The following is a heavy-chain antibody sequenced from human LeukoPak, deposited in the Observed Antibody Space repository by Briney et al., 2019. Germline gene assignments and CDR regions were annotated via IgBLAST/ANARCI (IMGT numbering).Heavy chain of an antibody. V-gene: IGHV4-34*01. J-gene: IGHJ4*02. CDR3: ARGITPDY. Sequence: SETLSLTCAVYGGSFSGYYWSWIRQPPGKGLEWIGEINHSGSTNYNPSLKSRVTISVDTSKNQFSLKLSSVTATDTAVYYCARGITPDYWGQGTLVTVSS. CDR2: INHSGST. D-gene: IGHD4-23*01. CDR1: GGSFSGYY.